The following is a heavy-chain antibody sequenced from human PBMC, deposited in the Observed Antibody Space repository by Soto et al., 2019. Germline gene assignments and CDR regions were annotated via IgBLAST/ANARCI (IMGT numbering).Heavy chain of an antibody. J-gene: IGHJ5*02. CDR1: RGTFRSYA. V-gene: IGHV1-69*01. CDR2: IIPMFDEA. Sequence: HVQLMQSGAEVWKPGSSVQVSCKASRGTFRSYADTWVRQATGLVLEWMGGIIPMFDEAKYAQKFQGRAIITADEFTMAAYMELSSIRSEETAVLFCVIASWNEDSSGYSGLDPWWQANVVSVPS. D-gene: IGHD3-22*01. CDR3: VIASWNEDSSGYSGLDP.